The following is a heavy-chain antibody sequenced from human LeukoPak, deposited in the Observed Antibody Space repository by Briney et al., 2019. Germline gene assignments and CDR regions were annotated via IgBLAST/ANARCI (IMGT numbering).Heavy chain of an antibody. CDR1: GFTFSSYS. J-gene: IGHJ5*02. V-gene: IGHV3-21*04. D-gene: IGHD3-22*01. CDR3: ARGPYYYESSGYYSINWFDP. CDR2: ISSSSSYI. Sequence: PGGSLRLSCAASGFTFSSYSMNWVRQAPGKGLEWVSSISSSSSYIYYADSVKGRFTISRDNSKNTLYLQMNSLRAEDTAVYYCARGPYYYESSGYYSINWFDPWGQGTLVTVSS.